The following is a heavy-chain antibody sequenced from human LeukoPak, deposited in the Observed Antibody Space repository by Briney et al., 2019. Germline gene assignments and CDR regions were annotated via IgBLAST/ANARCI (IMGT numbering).Heavy chain of an antibody. Sequence: GGSLRLSCASSGFTFSNYAMAWVRRAPGKGLEWVSAISGSGGSTYYADSVKGRFTISRDNSKNTLYLQMNSLRAEDTAVYYCAKSRSYYDYWGQGTLVTVSS. CDR2: ISGSGGST. J-gene: IGHJ4*02. CDR3: AKSRSYYDY. V-gene: IGHV3-23*01. CDR1: GFTFSNYA.